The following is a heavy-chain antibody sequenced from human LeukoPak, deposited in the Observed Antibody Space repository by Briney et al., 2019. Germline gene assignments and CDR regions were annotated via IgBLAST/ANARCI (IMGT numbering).Heavy chain of an antibody. J-gene: IGHJ6*02. CDR1: GFTFSGYP. CDR3: ARVMEDCTNGVCQIYYYYGMVV. V-gene: IGHV3-30-3*01. CDR2: ISYDGSNK. D-gene: IGHD2-8*01. Sequence: GGSLRLSCAASGFTFSGYPIHWVRQAPGKGLEWVAVISYDGSNKYYADSMKGRFTISRDNAKNSLYLQMNSLRAEDTAVYYCARVMEDCTNGVCQIYYYYGMVVWGQGTTVAVSS.